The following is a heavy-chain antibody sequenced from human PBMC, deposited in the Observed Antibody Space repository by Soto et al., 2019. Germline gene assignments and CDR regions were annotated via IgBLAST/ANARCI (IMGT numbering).Heavy chain of an antibody. CDR1: GFTFSSYS. D-gene: IGHD6-19*01. Sequence: PGGSLRLSCAASGFTFSSYSMNWVRQAPGKGLEWVSSISSSSSYIYYADSVKGRFTISRDNSKNTLYLQMNSLRAEDTAVYYCAKVLPSSDWYYFDYWGQGTLVTVSS. CDR3: AKVLPSSDWYYFDY. CDR2: ISSSSSYI. J-gene: IGHJ4*02. V-gene: IGHV3-21*04.